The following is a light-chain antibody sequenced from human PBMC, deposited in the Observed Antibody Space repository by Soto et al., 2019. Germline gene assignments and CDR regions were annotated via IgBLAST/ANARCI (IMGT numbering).Light chain of an antibody. J-gene: IGKJ1*01. CDR2: GAS. CDR1: QSFSSSY. Sequence: EIVLTQSPGTLSFSPGERATLSCRASQSFSSSYLAWYQQKPGQAPRLLMFGASSRATGIPDRFSGSGSGTDFTLTISRLEPEDFAVYYCQQYDSSPWTFGQGTKVDIK. CDR3: QQYDSSPWT. V-gene: IGKV3-20*01.